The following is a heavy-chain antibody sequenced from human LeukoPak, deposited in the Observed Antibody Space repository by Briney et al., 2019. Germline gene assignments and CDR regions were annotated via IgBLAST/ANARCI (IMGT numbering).Heavy chain of an antibody. Sequence: PGGSLRLSCAASGFTFSSYSMNWVRQAPGKGLEWVSSISSSSSHIYYADSVKGRFTISRDNAKNSLYLQMNSLRAEDTAVYYCAREGYYYGSGSYEDYWGQGTLVTVSS. CDR2: ISSSSSHI. CDR1: GFTFSSYS. D-gene: IGHD3-10*01. CDR3: AREGYYYGSGSYEDY. V-gene: IGHV3-21*01. J-gene: IGHJ4*02.